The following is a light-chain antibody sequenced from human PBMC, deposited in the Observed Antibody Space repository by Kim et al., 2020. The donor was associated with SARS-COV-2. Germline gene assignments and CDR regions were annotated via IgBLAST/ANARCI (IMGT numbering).Light chain of an antibody. CDR3: QQYGSSPRT. CDR1: QSVSSNS. Sequence: PGESATLSCRASQSVSSNSLAWYQQKPGQAPRLLIYAASSRATGVPDRFSGSGSGTDITLTISRLEPEDIAVYYYQQYGSSPRTFGQGTKLEI. CDR2: AAS. J-gene: IGKJ2*01. V-gene: IGKV3-20*01.